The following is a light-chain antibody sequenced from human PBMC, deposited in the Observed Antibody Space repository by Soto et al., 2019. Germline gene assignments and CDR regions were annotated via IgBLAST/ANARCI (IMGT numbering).Light chain of an antibody. CDR3: SSYGGSNHLV. J-gene: IGLJ2*01. V-gene: IGLV2-8*01. CDR2: EVS. Sequence: QSALTQPPSASGSPGQSVTISCTGTSSDVGYYNYVSWYQQHPGKAPKLMIYEVSERPSGVPDRFSGSKSGNTASLTVSGLQAEDEADYYCSSYGGSNHLVFGGGTKLTVL. CDR1: SSDVGYYNY.